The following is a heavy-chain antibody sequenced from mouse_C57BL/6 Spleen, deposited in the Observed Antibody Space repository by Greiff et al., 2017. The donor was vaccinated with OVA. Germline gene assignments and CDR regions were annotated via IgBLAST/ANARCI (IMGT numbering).Heavy chain of an antibody. D-gene: IGHD1-1*01. CDR1: GFTFSSYA. CDR3: ARDGITTVVAFDY. V-gene: IGHV5-4*01. CDR2: ISDGGSYT. Sequence: EVKLQESGGGLVKPGGSLKLSCAASGFTFSSYAMSWVRQTPEKRLEWVATISDGGSYTYYPDNVKGRFTISRDNAKNNLYLQMSHLKSEDTAMYYCARDGITTVVAFDYWGQGTTLTVSS. J-gene: IGHJ2*01.